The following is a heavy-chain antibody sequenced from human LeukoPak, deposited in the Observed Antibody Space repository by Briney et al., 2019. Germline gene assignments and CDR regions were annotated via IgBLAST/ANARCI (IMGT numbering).Heavy chain of an antibody. Sequence: PGGSLRLSCAASGFIFTNYAMTWVRQAPGKGLEWVSAISGSGDSTYYAASVKGRFTISRDYPKNTLYLQMNSLRVEDTAVYYCAKEGPSRGGYSYGPTNYWGQGTLVTVSS. CDR3: AKEGPSRGGYSYGPTNY. D-gene: IGHD5-18*01. J-gene: IGHJ4*02. V-gene: IGHV3-23*01. CDR1: GFIFTNYA. CDR2: ISGSGDST.